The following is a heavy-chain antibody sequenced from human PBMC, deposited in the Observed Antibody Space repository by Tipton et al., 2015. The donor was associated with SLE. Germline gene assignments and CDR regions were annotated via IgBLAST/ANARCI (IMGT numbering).Heavy chain of an antibody. J-gene: IGHJ5*02. V-gene: IGHV4-59*08. CDR2: IYDSGST. CDR3: ARHPGYSDSWYWFDP. CDR1: GDSIRSYY. Sequence: LRLSCSVSGDSIRSYYWSWIRQPPGKGLEWIGNIYDSGSTNYSPSLKSRVTISVDTSKNQFSLKLSSVTAADTAVYYCARHPGYSDSWYWFDPWGQGTLVTVSS. D-gene: IGHD6-13*01.